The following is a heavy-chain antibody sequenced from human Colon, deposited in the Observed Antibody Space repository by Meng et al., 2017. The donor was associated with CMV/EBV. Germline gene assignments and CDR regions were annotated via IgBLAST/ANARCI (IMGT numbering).Heavy chain of an antibody. CDR3: ARGGRDGMDV. V-gene: IGHV1-18*04. J-gene: IGHJ6*02. Sequence: GESLKISCVVSGFSVSGNYMTWVRQAPGQGLEWMGWISAYNGNTNYAQKLQGSVTMTTDTSTSTAYMELRSLRSDDTAMYYCARGGRDGMDVWGQGTTVTVSS. CDR2: ISAYNGNT. D-gene: IGHD2-15*01. CDR1: GFSVSGNY.